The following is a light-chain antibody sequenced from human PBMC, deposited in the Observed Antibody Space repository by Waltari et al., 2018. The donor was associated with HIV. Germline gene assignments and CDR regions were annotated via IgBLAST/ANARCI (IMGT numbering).Light chain of an antibody. CDR3: SSYTSSNLV. Sequence: QSALTQPPSVSGSPGQSVTISCTGSSSDVGSYNRVSWYQQPPGTAPKLMIYEVSNRPAGVPDRFAGSKSGNTASLIISGLQAEDEADYYCSSYTSSNLVVGGGTKLTVL. CDR1: SSDVGSYNR. CDR2: EVS. J-gene: IGLJ2*01. V-gene: IGLV2-18*02.